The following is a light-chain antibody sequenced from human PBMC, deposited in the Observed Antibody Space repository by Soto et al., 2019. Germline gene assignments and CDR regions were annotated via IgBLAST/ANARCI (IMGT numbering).Light chain of an antibody. CDR1: SSDVGSYNL. CDR2: EGS. V-gene: IGLV2-23*01. Sequence: QSALTQPASVSGSPGQSITISCTGTSSDVGSYNLVSWYQQHPGKAPKLMIYEGSKRPSGVSNRFSGSKSGNTASLTISGIQAEDEAAYYCCSYAGSSTVVFGGGTKLTVL. J-gene: IGLJ2*01. CDR3: CSYAGSSTVV.